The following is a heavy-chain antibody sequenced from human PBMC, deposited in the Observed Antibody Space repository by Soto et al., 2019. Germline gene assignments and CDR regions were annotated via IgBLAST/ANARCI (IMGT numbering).Heavy chain of an antibody. V-gene: IGHV4-31*03. CDR2: FYHTGKT. D-gene: IGHD6-6*01. Sequence: QVQLQESGPGLVKPSQTLSLTCTVSGASLISGGYSWTWIRHHPGKGLEWIGYFYHTGKTYYNPSLESRLSTSGDTSKNRFSLTLTSVTAADTAVYYCAREMHASIDVFDVWGQGTVVTVSS. CDR3: AREMHASIDVFDV. J-gene: IGHJ3*01. CDR1: GASLISGGYS.